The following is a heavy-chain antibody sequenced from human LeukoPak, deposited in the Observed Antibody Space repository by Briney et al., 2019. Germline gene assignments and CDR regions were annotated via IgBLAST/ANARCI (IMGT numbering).Heavy chain of an antibody. CDR2: SSHTGHT. CDR1: GGSFTTYY. CDR3: ARGPYSSDAGY. Sequence: SQTLSLTYAVHGGSFTTYYWSWIRQPPGKGLEWIGESSHTGHTNYNPSLKSRVTMSVETSKNQLSLILPSVTAADTAVYYCARGPYSSDAGYWGQGTLVTVSS. D-gene: IGHD6-25*01. J-gene: IGHJ4*02. V-gene: IGHV4-34*01.